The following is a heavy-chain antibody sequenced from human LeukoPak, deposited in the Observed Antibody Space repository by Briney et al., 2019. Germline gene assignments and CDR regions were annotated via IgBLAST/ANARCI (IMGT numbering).Heavy chain of an antibody. CDR1: GFTFSSYW. V-gene: IGHV3-7*01. CDR3: ARGPAYSSGWYYYYYYYGMDV. D-gene: IGHD6-19*01. Sequence: GGSLRLSCAASGFTFSSYWMSWVRQAPGKGLEWVANIKQDGSEKYYVDSVKGRFTISRDNAKNSLYLRMNSLRAEDTAVYYCARGPAYSSGWYYYYYYYGMDVWGQGTTVTVSS. CDR2: IKQDGSEK. J-gene: IGHJ6*02.